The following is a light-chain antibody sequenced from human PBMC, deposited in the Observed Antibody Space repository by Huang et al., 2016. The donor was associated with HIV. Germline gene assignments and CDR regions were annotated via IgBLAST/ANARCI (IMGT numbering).Light chain of an antibody. Sequence: EIVLTQSPATLSLAPGERATLSCRASQRVSSYLAWYQQKPGQAPRLLIYDASNRATGIRGRFSGSGAGKDFTLTSSSREPEDFAVYYCQQRSNWFLTFGGGTKVEIK. CDR3: QQRSNWFLT. CDR1: QRVSSY. V-gene: IGKV3-11*01. J-gene: IGKJ4*01. CDR2: DAS.